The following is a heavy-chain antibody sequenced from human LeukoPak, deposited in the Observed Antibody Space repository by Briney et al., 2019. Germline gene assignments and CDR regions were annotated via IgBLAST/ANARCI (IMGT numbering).Heavy chain of an antibody. J-gene: IGHJ5*02. CDR3: ARAMTTVTTCWFDP. D-gene: IGHD4-17*01. CDR2: IHYGGST. V-gene: IGHV4-59*01. Sequence: SETLSLTCTVSGGSISSYYWSWIRQPPGKGLEWIGYIHYGGSTNYNSSLKSRVTISVDTSKNQFSLKLSSVTAADTAVYYCARAMTTVTTCWFDPWGQGTLSPSPQ. CDR1: GGSISSYY.